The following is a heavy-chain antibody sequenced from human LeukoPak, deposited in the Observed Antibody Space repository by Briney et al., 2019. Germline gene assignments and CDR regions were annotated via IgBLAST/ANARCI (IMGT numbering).Heavy chain of an antibody. J-gene: IGHJ5*02. CDR3: ARGSGSSSWLDP. D-gene: IGHD3-10*01. CDR2: IYPGDSDT. V-gene: IGHV5-51*01. Sequence: GESLKISCRGSGYNFNNHWIGWVRQIPGNGLKWMGLIYPGDSDTKYSPSFEGQVTMSVDKSISAAFLQWSSLKASDTTIYYCARGSGSSSWLDPWGQGTLVTVSS. CDR1: GYNFNNHW.